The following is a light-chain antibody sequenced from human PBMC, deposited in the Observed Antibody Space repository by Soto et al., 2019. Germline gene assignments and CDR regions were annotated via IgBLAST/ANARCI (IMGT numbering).Light chain of an antibody. V-gene: IGKV3-20*01. J-gene: IGKJ2*01. CDR1: QSVSSTF. CDR3: QQYGYSPPT. CDR2: AAA. Sequence: ENVLTQSPGTLSLSPGERATLSCRASQSVSSTFFAWYQQKPGQALRRLLYAAASRAVGIPDRFSGSGSGTDFNLTISRLAPADFAVYYGQQYGYSPPTFGQGNKLEI.